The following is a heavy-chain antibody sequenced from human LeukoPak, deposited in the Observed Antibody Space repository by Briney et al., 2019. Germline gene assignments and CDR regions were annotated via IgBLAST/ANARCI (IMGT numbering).Heavy chain of an antibody. CDR2: ISGSGGST. D-gene: IGHD6-19*01. CDR1: GFTFSSYA. CDR3: GKDPMLSIGWYADS. V-gene: IGHV3-23*01. Sequence: GGSLRLSCAASGFTFSSYAMSWVRQAPGKGLEWVSAISGSGGSTYYADSVKGRFTISRDNSKNTLYLQMDSLGAEDTAVYYCGKDPMLSIGWYADSGGRGTVVTVSS. J-gene: IGHJ4*02.